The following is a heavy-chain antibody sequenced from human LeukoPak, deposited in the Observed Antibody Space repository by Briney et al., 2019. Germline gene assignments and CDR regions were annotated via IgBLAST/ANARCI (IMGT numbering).Heavy chain of an antibody. CDR3: ARGPSRGYSYGQHYYFDY. CDR2: INQSGST. Sequence: SETLSVTCAVYGGSFSGYYCSWIRQPPGKGLEWIGEINQSGSTNYNPSLKSRVTISVDTSKNQFSLRLSSVTAADTAVYYCARGPSRGYSYGQHYYFDYWGQGTLVTVSS. V-gene: IGHV4-34*01. D-gene: IGHD5-18*01. J-gene: IGHJ4*02. CDR1: GGSFSGYY.